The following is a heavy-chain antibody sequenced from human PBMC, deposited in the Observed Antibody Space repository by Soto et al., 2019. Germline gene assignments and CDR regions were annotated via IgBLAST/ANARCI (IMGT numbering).Heavy chain of an antibody. J-gene: IGHJ4*02. CDR1: GFTITSHS. CDR3: TRDGFKSGCLKD. Sequence: EVQLAESGGDLAQPGGSLRLSCAASGFTITSHSLNWVRQAPGKGLEWVAYIGSGSSTIYYADSVKGRFAIPRDSAKSTLFLQMDRLRVEDTAVYYCTRDGFKSGCLKDWVQGTLVTVSS. D-gene: IGHD1-26*01. V-gene: IGHV3-48*01. CDR2: IGSGSSTI.